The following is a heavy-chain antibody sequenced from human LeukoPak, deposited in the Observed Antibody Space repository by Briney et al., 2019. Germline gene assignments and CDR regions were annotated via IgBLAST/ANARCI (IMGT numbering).Heavy chain of an antibody. CDR1: GGSISSSNW. CDR2: IYHSGST. V-gene: IGHV4-4*02. D-gene: IGHD2-2*01. J-gene: IGHJ4*02. Sequence: SGTLSLTCAVSGGSISSSNWWSWVRQPPGKGLEWIGEIYHSGSTNYNPSLKSRVTISVDRSKNQFSLKLSSVTAADTAVYYCARAAYCSSTSCYYFDYWGQGTLVTVSS. CDR3: ARAAYCSSTSCYYFDY.